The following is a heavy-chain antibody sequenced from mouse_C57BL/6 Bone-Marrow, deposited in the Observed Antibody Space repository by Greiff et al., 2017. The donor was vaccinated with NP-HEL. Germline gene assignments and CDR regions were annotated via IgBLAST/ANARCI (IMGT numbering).Heavy chain of an antibody. CDR1: GYTFTSYW. V-gene: IGHV1-50*01. CDR2: IDPSDSYT. D-gene: IGHD3-3*01. CDR3: ARGDAFAY. J-gene: IGHJ3*01. Sequence: VQLQQPGAELVKPGASVKLSCKASGYTFTSYWMQWVKQRPGQGLEWIGEIDPSDSYTYYNQKFKGKATLTVDTSSSTAYMQLSSLTSEDSAVYYCARGDAFAYWGQGTLVTVSA.